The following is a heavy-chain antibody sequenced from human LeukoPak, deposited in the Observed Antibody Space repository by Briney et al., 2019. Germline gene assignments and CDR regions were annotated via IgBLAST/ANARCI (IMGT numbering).Heavy chain of an antibody. CDR2: IYTSGST. V-gene: IGHV4-4*09. CDR3: ARHHSRPDAFDI. CDR1: GGSISSYY. J-gene: IGHJ3*02. D-gene: IGHD1-14*01. Sequence: SETLSLTCTVSGGSISSYYWSWIRQPPGKGLEWIGYIYTSGSTNYNPSLKSRVTISVDTSKNQFSLKLSSVTAADTAVYYCARHHSRPDAFDIWGQGTMVTVSS.